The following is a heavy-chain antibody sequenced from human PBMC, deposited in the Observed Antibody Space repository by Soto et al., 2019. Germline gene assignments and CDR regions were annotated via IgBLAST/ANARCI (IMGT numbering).Heavy chain of an antibody. CDR1: GDSISGYY. J-gene: IGHJ6*02. V-gene: IGHV4-4*07. CDR2: IYASGST. CDR3: ARSNYGSGSYGFGLDV. Sequence: PSETLSLTCTVSGDSISGYYWTWIRQPAGKGLEWIGRIYASGSTNYNPSLKSRVTMSVDTSKDQFSLKVTSATAADTAVYYCARSNYGSGSYGFGLDVWGQGTTVTVS. D-gene: IGHD3-10*01.